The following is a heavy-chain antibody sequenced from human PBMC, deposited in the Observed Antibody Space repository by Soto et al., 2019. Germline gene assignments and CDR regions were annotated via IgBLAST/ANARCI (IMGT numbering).Heavy chain of an antibody. CDR3: ARHAIAAAGTDYFDY. J-gene: IGHJ4*02. CDR1: GGSISSSSYY. CDR2: IYYSGST. D-gene: IGHD6-13*01. V-gene: IGHV4-39*01. Sequence: SETLSLTCTVSGGSISSSSYYWGWIRQPPGKGLEWIGSIYYSGSTYYNPSLKSRVTISVDTSKNQFSLKLSSVTAADTAVYYCARHAIAAAGTDYFDYWGQGTLVPVSS.